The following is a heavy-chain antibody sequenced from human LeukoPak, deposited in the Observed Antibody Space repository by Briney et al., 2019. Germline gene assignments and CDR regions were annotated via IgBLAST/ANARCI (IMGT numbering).Heavy chain of an antibody. CDR1: GFTFSSYW. CDR2: IKYDGREK. Sequence: GGSLRLSCAASGFTFSSYWMSWVRQAPGKGLEWVASIKYDGREKHYVDSVKGRFTISRDNAKNSLYLQINALRAEDTAVYYCARKNAMDVWGQGTTVTVSS. J-gene: IGHJ6*02. CDR3: ARKNAMDV. V-gene: IGHV3-7*01.